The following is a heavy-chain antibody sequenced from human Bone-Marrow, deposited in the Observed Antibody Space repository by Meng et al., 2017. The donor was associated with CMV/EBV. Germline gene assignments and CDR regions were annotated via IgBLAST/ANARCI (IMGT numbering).Heavy chain of an antibody. J-gene: IGHJ6*02. Sequence: GESLKISCAASGFTFSSYGMHWVRQAPGKGLEWVAFIRYDGSNKYYADSVKGRFTISRDNAKNSLYLQMNSLRAEDTAVYYCARDGAPYYDFWSGFSYGMDVWGQGTTVTVSS. CDR1: GFTFSSYG. CDR3: ARDGAPYYDFWSGFSYGMDV. D-gene: IGHD3-3*01. V-gene: IGHV3-30*02. CDR2: IRYDGSNK.